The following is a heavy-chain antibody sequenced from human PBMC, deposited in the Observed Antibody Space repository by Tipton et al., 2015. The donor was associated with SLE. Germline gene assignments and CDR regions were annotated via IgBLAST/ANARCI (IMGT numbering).Heavy chain of an antibody. V-gene: IGHV4-59*01. CDR3: ATSATRFDWFDP. CDR2: IHHSGST. D-gene: IGHD3-16*01. Sequence: TLSLTCTVSGGSISSYYWSWIRQPPGKGLEWIGYIHHSGSTNYNPSLQSRVTISRDPSKNQFSLKLISATAADTAVYYCATSATRFDWFDPWGQGTLVTVSS. CDR1: GGSISSYY. J-gene: IGHJ5*02.